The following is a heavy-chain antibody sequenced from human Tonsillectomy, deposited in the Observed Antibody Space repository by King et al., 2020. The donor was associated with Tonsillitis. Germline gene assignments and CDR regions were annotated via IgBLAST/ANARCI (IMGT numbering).Heavy chain of an antibody. CDR2: IRSKAYGGTT. Sequence: VQLVESGGGLVQPGRSLRLSCTASGFTFGDYAMSWFRQAPGKGLEWVGFIRSKAYGGTTEYAASVKGRFTISRDDSKSIAYLQMNSLKTEDTAVYYCSREVLWFGESSSGSLYFDYWGQGTLLTVSS. CDR3: SREVLWFGESSSGSLYFDY. V-gene: IGHV3-49*03. J-gene: IGHJ4*02. CDR1: GFTFGDYA. D-gene: IGHD3-10*01.